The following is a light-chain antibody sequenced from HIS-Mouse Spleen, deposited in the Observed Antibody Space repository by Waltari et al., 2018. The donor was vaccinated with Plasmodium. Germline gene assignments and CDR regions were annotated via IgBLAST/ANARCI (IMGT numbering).Light chain of an antibody. CDR3: QQYINWSFT. CDR1: QSVSSN. CDR2: GAS. J-gene: IGKJ3*01. Sequence: EIVMTQSPATLSVSPGERATLSCRASQSVSSNLAWYQQKPGQAPRLLIYGASTRATGSPARFSGSGSGTEFTLTISSLQSEDFAVYYCQQYINWSFTFGPGTKVDIK. V-gene: IGKV3-15*01.